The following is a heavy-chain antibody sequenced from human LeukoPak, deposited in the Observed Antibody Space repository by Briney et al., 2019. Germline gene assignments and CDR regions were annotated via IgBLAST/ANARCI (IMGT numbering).Heavy chain of an antibody. Sequence: GGSLRLSCAASRFTFSSYAMSWVRQAPGKGLEWVSAISGSGGSTYYADSVKGRFTISRDNSKNTLYLQMNSLRAEDTAVYYCAKERLAYCGGDRYPDAFDIWGQGTMVTVSS. J-gene: IGHJ3*02. V-gene: IGHV3-23*01. CDR2: ISGSGGST. CDR3: AKERLAYCGGDRYPDAFDI. D-gene: IGHD2-21*02. CDR1: RFTFSSYA.